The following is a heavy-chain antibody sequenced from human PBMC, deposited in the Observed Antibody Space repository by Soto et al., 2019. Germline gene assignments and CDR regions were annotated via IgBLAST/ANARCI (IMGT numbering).Heavy chain of an antibody. V-gene: IGHV1-69*01. D-gene: IGHD6-19*01. J-gene: IGHJ3*02. CDR3: ASREGAVPSLGDAFDI. Sequence: QVQLVQSGAEVKKPGSSVKVSCRASGGTFSSYAISWVRQAPGQGLEWMGGIIPIFGTANYAQKFQGRVTITADESTSTAYMELSSLRSEDTAVYYCASREGAVPSLGDAFDIWGQGTMVTVSS. CDR1: GGTFSSYA. CDR2: IIPIFGTA.